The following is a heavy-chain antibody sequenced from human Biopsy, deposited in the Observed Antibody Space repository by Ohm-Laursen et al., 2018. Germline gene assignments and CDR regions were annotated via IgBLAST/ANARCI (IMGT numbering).Heavy chain of an antibody. J-gene: IGHJ5*02. CDR2: INGSGGST. D-gene: IGHD3-3*01. CDR3: ARDLYDFCGGCPFDP. V-gene: IGHV3-23*01. Sequence: SLRLSCTASGFTFSSHAMSWVRQAPGKGLECVSVINGSGGSTYYADPVKGRFTIPRDNSKNTLYLQMNSLRAEDTAMYYCARDLYDFCGGCPFDPWGQGTLVTVSP. CDR1: GFTFSSHA.